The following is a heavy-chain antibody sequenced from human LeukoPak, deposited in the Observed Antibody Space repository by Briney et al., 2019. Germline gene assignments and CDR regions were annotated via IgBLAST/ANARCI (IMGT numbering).Heavy chain of an antibody. V-gene: IGHV4-4*07. Sequence: PSETLSLTCTVSGGSISSYYWSSIRQPAGKGLEWIGRIYTSGRTNYNPSLKSRVTMSVDTSKNQFSLKLSSVTAADTAVYYCARGNFWSGYPYCFDYWGQGTLVTVSS. CDR3: ARGNFWSGYPYCFDY. J-gene: IGHJ4*02. CDR2: IYTSGRT. CDR1: GGSISSYY. D-gene: IGHD3-3*01.